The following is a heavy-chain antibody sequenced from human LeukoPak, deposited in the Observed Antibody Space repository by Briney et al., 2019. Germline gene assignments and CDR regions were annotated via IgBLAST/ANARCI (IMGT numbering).Heavy chain of an antibody. CDR2: ISYDGGNK. D-gene: IGHD3-10*01. V-gene: IGHV3-30*04. CDR1: GFTFSSYA. CDR3: ARDSGYYGSGSSLDY. Sequence: PGRCLRLSCAASGFTFSSYAMYWVREAPGKGLEWGAVISYDGGNKYYADSVKGRFTISRDNSKNTLYLQMNSLRAEETAVYYCARDSGYYGSGSSLDYWGQGTLVTVSS. J-gene: IGHJ4*02.